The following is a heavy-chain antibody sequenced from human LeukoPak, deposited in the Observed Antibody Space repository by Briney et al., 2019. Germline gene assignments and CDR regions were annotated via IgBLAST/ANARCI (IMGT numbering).Heavy chain of an antibody. CDR1: GASISSGGNY. J-gene: IGHJ5*02. D-gene: IGHD3-10*01. CDR3: ARGIITMVRGVIGFGFDP. CDR2: IYTSGST. Sequence: SETLSLTCTVSGASISSGGNYWSWIRQPAGEGLEWVGRIYTSGSTNYNPSLKSRVTISVDTSKNQFSLKLSSVTAADTAVYYCARGIITMVRGVIGFGFDPWGQGTLVTVSS. V-gene: IGHV4-61*02.